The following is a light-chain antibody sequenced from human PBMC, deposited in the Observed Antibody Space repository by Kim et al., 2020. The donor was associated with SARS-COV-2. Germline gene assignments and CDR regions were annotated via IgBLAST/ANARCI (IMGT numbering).Light chain of an antibody. CDR3: QVWDSSTGV. V-gene: IGLV3-9*01. CDR2: RDS. Sequence: GARGQKDRITGGGNNSGSKNVHWYQQKPGQAPVLVIYRDSNRPSGIPERFSGSNSGNTATLTISRAQAGDEADYYCQVWDSSTGVFGGGTQLTVL. J-gene: IGLJ3*02. CDR1: NSGSKN.